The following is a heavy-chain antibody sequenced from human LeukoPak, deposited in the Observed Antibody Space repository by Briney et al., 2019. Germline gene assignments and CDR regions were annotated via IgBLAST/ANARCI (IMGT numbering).Heavy chain of an antibody. CDR3: AKEENAFDI. J-gene: IGHJ3*02. CDR1: GFSFSTYV. V-gene: IGHV3-30*02. CDR2: IWSDGSIQ. Sequence: GGSLRLSCAASGFSFSTYVMHWVRQAPGKGLEWVAFIWSDGSIQNHADSVKGRFTISRDNSKNTLFLQVNSLRPEDTAAYYCAKEENAFDIWGQGTMVTVSS.